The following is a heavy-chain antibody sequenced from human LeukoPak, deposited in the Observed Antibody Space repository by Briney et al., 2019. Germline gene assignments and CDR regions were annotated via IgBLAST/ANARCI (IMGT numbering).Heavy chain of an antibody. Sequence: GASVKVSCKASGGTFSSYAISWVRQAPGQGLEWMEGIIPIFGTANYAQKFQGRVTITADESTSTAYMELSSLRSDDTALYYCARVSKGYCGGYCYSDYWGQGTLVTVSS. J-gene: IGHJ4*02. D-gene: IGHD2-21*02. CDR1: GGTFSSYA. V-gene: IGHV1-69*13. CDR2: IIPIFGTA. CDR3: ARVSKGYCGGYCYSDY.